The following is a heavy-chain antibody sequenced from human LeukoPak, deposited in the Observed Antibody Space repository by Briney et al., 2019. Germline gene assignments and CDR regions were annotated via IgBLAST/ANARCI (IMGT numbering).Heavy chain of an antibody. Sequence: NSSETLSLTCTVSGGSISSDLYYWNWIRQPAGKGLEWIGRFYNSGRTNFNPSLKSRVTISADTSKNQLSLKLRSVTAADTAVYYCARGDLKSDWFDPWGQGTLVIVST. V-gene: IGHV4-61*02. D-gene: IGHD3-3*01. CDR1: GGSISSDLYY. CDR2: FYNSGRT. J-gene: IGHJ5*02. CDR3: ARGDLKSDWFDP.